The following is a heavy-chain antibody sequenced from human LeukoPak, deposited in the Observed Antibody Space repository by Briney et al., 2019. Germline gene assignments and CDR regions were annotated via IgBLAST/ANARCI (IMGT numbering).Heavy chain of an antibody. CDR1: GGAISSHF. V-gene: IGHV4-59*11. D-gene: IGHD4-17*01. CDR2: IYHNGTT. CDR3: ARDVTLYGAYGGAYYYGMDV. J-gene: IGHJ6*02. Sequence: SETLSLTCTVSGGAISSHFWSWLRQPPGKGLEGIGYIYHNGTTKYNPSLKSRVTISIDTSKNQFSLKLRSVAAADTAMYYCARDVTLYGAYGGAYYYGMDVWGQGITVIVSS.